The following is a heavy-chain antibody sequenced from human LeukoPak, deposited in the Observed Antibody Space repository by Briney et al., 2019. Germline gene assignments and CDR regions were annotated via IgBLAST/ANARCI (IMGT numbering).Heavy chain of an antibody. CDR2: TDPSDSET. CDR1: GYSFTSYW. Sequence: GESLKISCKASGYSFTSYWVGWVRQMPGKGLEWMGITDPSDSETRYTPSFQGQVTISADKSLSTAYLQWNSLKASDTAMYYCARQTAMGRSGDYWGQGTLVTVSS. J-gene: IGHJ4*02. D-gene: IGHD5-18*01. V-gene: IGHV5-51*01. CDR3: ARQTAMGRSGDY.